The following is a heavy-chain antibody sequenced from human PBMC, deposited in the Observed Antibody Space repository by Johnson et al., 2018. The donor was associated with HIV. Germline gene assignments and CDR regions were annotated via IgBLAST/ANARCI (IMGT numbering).Heavy chain of an antibody. J-gene: IGHJ3*02. D-gene: IGHD2-15*01. Sequence: VQLVESGGGLVQPGRSLRLSCAASGFTFDDYAMHWVRQAPGKGLEWVSGISWNSGSIGYADSVKGRFTISRDNSNNTLYLQMNSLRAEETAVYYCAKDRSRLGAFDIWGQGKMVTVSS. CDR3: AKDRSRLGAFDI. CDR2: ISWNSGSI. CDR1: GFTFDDYA. V-gene: IGHV3-9*01.